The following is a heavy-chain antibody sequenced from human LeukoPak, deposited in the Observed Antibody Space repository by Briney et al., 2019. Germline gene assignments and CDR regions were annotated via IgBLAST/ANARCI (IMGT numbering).Heavy chain of an antibody. D-gene: IGHD5-18*01. CDR2: ISAYNGNT. CDR3: ARGLDSYGRPRRDEFDY. CDR1: GYTFTSYG. J-gene: IGHJ4*02. V-gene: IGHV1-18*01. Sequence: ASVRVSCKASGYTFTSYGISCVRQAPGHGLEWMGWISAYNGNTNYAQKLQGRVTMTTDTSTSTADMELRSLRSDDTAVYYCARGLDSYGRPRRDEFDYWGQGTLVTVSS.